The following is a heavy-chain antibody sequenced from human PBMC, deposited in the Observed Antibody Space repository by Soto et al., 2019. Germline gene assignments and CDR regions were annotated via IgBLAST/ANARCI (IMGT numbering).Heavy chain of an antibody. Sequence: GASVKVSCKASGYTFTSYGISWVRQAPGQGLEWMGWISAYNGNTNYAQKLQGRVTMTTDTSTSTAYMELRSLRSDDTAVYYCAREPKGYCSSTSCSKPPYYYYGMDVWGQGTTVTAP. CDR1: GYTFTSYG. J-gene: IGHJ6*02. D-gene: IGHD2-2*01. CDR3: AREPKGYCSSTSCSKPPYYYYGMDV. V-gene: IGHV1-18*04. CDR2: ISAYNGNT.